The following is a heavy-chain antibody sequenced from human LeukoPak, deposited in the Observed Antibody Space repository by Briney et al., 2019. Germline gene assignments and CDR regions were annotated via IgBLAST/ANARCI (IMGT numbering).Heavy chain of an antibody. CDR3: ARQGLRYLDWSVDS. V-gene: IGHV5-51*01. J-gene: IGHJ4*02. CDR1: GFRFQWYW. Sequence: GESLKIPWKGSGFRFQWYWIGRVRQIPGEGVEWMGTIYPGYSDTRYSPSFQGQVTISVDKSINTAYLQWSSLEASDTAVYYCARQGLRYLDWSVDSWGQGTLVTVSS. CDR2: IYPGYSDT. D-gene: IGHD3-3*01.